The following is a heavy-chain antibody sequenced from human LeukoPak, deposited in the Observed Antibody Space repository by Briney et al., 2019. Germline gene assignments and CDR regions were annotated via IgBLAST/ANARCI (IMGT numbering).Heavy chain of an antibody. D-gene: IGHD5-24*01. CDR1: GGSMDNFF. CDR2: VYYSGSS. CDR3: ARGSEEVSTISEAFDI. V-gene: IGHV4-59*01. Sequence: PSETLSLTCIVSGGSMDNFFWTWIRQTPEKRLEWIGYVYYSGSSKNNPSLERRVTISLDTSKNQFSLRLTSVTAADTAIYYCARGSEEVSTISEAFDIWGQGTAVTVSS. J-gene: IGHJ3*02.